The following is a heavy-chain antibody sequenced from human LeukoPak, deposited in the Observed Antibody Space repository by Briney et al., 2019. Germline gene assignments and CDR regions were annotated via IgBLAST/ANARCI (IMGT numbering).Heavy chain of an antibody. CDR2: ISAYNGNT. D-gene: IGHD6-13*01. Sequence: ASVKVSCKASGGTFSSYAISWVRQAPGQGLEWMGWISAYNGNTNYAQKLQGRVTMTTDTSTSTAYMELRSLRSDDTAMYYCARGAAAAGTPGGYWGQGTLVTVSS. J-gene: IGHJ4*02. CDR3: ARGAAAAGTPGGY. CDR1: GGTFSSYA. V-gene: IGHV1-18*01.